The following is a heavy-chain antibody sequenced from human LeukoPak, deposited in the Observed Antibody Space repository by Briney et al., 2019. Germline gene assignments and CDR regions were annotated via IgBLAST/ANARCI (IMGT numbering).Heavy chain of an antibody. D-gene: IGHD6-19*01. CDR3: ARVRIAVAGTSGQADY. J-gene: IGHJ4*02. V-gene: IGHV1-18*01. CDR1: GYTFTSYG. CDR2: ISAYNGNT. Sequence: ASVKVSCKASGYTFTSYGISWVRQAPGQGLEWMGWISAYNGNTNYAQKFQGRVIMTTDTSKTTAYMQLRSLRSDDTAVYYCARVRIAVAGTSGQADYWGQGTLVTVSS.